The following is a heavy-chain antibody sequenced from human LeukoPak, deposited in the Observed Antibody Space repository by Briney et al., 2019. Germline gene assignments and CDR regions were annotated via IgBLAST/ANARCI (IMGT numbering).Heavy chain of an antibody. Sequence: PGGSLRLSCAAPGFTFSTYTINWVRQAPGKGLEWVSSISSSSTYIYYADSVKGRFTISRDNAKNSLDLQMNSLRAEDTAVYYCAREVSFGSGSLYYFDFWGQGTLVTVSS. V-gene: IGHV3-21*01. J-gene: IGHJ4*02. CDR3: AREVSFGSGSLYYFDF. CDR1: GFTFSTYT. D-gene: IGHD3-10*01. CDR2: ISSSSTYI.